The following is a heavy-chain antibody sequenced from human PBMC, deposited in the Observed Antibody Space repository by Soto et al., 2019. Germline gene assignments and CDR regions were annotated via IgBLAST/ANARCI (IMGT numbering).Heavy chain of an antibody. J-gene: IGHJ4*02. CDR3: ARESSGCHDY. V-gene: IGHV3-30-3*01. Sequence: QVQLVESGGGVVQPGRSLRLSCAASGFTFSSYAMHWVRQAPGKGLEWVAVISYDGSNKYYADSVKGRFTISRDNSKNTLYLQMNSLRAEDTAVYYCARESSGCHDYWGQGTLVTVSS. D-gene: IGHD6-19*01. CDR2: ISYDGSNK. CDR1: GFTFSSYA.